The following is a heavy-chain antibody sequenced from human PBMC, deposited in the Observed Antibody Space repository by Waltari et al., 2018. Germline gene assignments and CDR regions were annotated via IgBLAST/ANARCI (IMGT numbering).Heavy chain of an antibody. J-gene: IGHJ4*02. V-gene: IGHV3-43*01. D-gene: IGHD6-19*01. CDR1: GFTFDDYT. CDR3: ARTDPFNRDSGWYSVDY. Sequence: EVQLVESGGVVVQPGGSLRLSCAASGFTFDDYTMHWVRQAPGKGLEWVSLISWDGGSTYYADSVKGRFTISRDNSKNSLYLQMNSLRTEDTALYYCARTDPFNRDSGWYSVDYWGQGTLVTVSS. CDR2: ISWDGGST.